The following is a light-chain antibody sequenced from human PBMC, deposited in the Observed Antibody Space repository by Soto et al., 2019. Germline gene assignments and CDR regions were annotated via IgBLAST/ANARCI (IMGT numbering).Light chain of an antibody. CDR3: QQTFSAPGS. CDR1: PNITKS. J-gene: IGKJ1*01. V-gene: IGKV1-39*01. Sequence: DIQVTQPPSSLSASVGDRVSVTCRTSPNITKSLNWYQEKPGKAPKVLIYVTFNLENGVPSRFSGSEPGTHFTLSISSLQPDDFVTYDCQQTFSAPGSFGPGTRV. CDR2: VTF.